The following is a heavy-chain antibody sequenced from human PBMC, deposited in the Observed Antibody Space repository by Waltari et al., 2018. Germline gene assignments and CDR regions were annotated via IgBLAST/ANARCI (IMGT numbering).Heavy chain of an antibody. V-gene: IGHV3-48*04. CDR1: EFTFSSYS. J-gene: IGHJ4*02. D-gene: IGHD6-19*01. Sequence: EVKLVESGGGLVQPGGSLRLSWAAAEFTFSSYSMNWVRQAPGKGLELVSYISSSSGTIYYADSVKGRFTISRDNAKNSLYLQMNSLRAEDTAVYYCARRYSSGFDYWGQGTLVTVSS. CDR3: ARRYSSGFDY. CDR2: ISSSSGTI.